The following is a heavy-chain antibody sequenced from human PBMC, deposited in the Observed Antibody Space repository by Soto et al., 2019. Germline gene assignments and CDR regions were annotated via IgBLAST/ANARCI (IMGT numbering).Heavy chain of an antibody. V-gene: IGHV4-34*01. CDR3: AKRRAGYNPLDS. D-gene: IGHD3-9*01. CDR2: INHSGST. Sequence: SETLSLTCAVYGGSFSGHYWSWIRQPPGKGLEWIGEINHSGSTNYNPSLRSRVTISVDTSKNQFSLKVFSVTAADTAVYYCAKRRAGYNPLDSWGQGSLVTVSS. CDR1: GGSFSGHY. J-gene: IGHJ5*01.